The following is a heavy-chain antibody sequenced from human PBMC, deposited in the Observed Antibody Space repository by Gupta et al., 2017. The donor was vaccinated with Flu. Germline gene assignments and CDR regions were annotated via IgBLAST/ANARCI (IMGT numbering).Heavy chain of an antibody. CDR2: ISHDGSKN. D-gene: IGHD1-1*01. J-gene: IGHJ6*02. CDR3: AKDWRWNNNIYGMNV. CDR1: GFSFSNYG. Sequence: QERVVESGGGVVEPGRSLRRSCAASGFSFSNYGMHWVRQAPGKGLEWLAGISHDGSKNYHTDSVKGRFTISRDNSKNTLYLQMSGLRTEDTAVYYCAKDWRWNNNIYGMNVWGQGTTVTVSS. V-gene: IGHV3-30*18.